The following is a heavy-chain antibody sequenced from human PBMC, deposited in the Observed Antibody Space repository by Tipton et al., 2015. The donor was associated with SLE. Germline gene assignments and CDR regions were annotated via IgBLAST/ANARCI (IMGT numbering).Heavy chain of an antibody. J-gene: IGHJ3*02. V-gene: IGHV4-34*01. CDR1: GGSFSGYY. Sequence: TLSLTCAVYGGSFSGYYWSWIRQPPDKGLEWIGEINHSGTTSCNPSLKSRVTISVDTSKNQFSLKLSSVTAADTAVYYCARGGSKHYDFWGRQMGPHAFDIWGQETKVTVPS. CDR2: INHSGTT. D-gene: IGHD3-3*01. CDR3: ARGGSKHYDFWGRQMGPHAFDI.